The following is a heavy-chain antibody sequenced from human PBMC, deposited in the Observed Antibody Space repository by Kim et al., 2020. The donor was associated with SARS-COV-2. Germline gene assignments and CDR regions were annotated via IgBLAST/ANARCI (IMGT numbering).Heavy chain of an antibody. V-gene: IGHV6-1*01. J-gene: IGHJ4*02. Sequence: VKSRITINPDTSKNQFSLQLNSVTPEDTAVYYCARVRGKYNWNYVGPFDYWGQGTLVTVSS. D-gene: IGHD1-7*01. CDR3: ARVRGKYNWNYVGPFDY.